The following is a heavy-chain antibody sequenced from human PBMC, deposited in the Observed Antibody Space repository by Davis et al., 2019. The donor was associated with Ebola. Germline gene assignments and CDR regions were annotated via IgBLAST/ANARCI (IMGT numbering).Heavy chain of an antibody. CDR3: VRDPALVVTGGGWFFGL. V-gene: IGHV3-21*01. J-gene: IGHJ2*01. D-gene: IGHD2-21*02. CDR1: GFSFSNAW. Sequence: GESLKISCAASGFSFSNAWMNWVRQAPGKGLEWVSFISSSSNYIYYADSVKGRFTVSRDNAKNSLYLQMNSLRAEDTAVYYCVRDPALVVTGGGWFFGLWGRGTLVTVSS. CDR2: ISSSSNYI.